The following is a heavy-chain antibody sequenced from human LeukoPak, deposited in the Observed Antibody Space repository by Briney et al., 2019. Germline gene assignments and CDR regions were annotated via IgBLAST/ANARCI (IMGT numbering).Heavy chain of an antibody. J-gene: IGHJ6*02. Sequence: PGGSLRLSCAASGFTFSSYAMSWVRQAPGKGLEWVSAISGSGGSTYYADSVKGRFTISRDNSKNTLYLQMNSLRVEDTAVYYCARDRVGGRYYYGMDVWGQGITVTVSS. CDR1: GFTFSSYA. V-gene: IGHV3-23*01. D-gene: IGHD3-16*01. CDR3: ARDRVGGRYYYGMDV. CDR2: ISGSGGST.